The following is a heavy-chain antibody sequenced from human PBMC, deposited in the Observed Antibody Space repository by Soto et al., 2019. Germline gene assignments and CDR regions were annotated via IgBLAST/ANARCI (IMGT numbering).Heavy chain of an antibody. V-gene: IGHV3-49*03. CDR3: TTNYDFWSGYYRGIDY. Sequence: GGSLRLSCTASGFTFGDYAMSWFRQAPGKGLEWVGFIRSKAYGGTTEYAASVKGRFTISRDDSKSIAYLQMNSLKTEDTAVYYCTTNYDFWSGYYRGIDYWGQGTLVTVSS. D-gene: IGHD3-3*01. CDR2: IRSKAYGGTT. J-gene: IGHJ4*02. CDR1: GFTFGDYA.